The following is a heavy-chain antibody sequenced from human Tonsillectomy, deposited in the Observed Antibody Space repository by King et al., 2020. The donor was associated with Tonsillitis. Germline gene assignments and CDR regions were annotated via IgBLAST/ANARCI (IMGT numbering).Heavy chain of an antibody. CDR2: IYIDGSP. V-gene: IGHV3-66*01. CDR1: GFTVSANY. D-gene: IGHD2-15*01. CDR3: ASEAILVARSDAFDI. J-gene: IGHJ3*02. Sequence: VQLVESGGGLVQPGGSLRLSCAASGFTVSANYMSWVRQAPGKGLEWVSVIYIDGSPYYADSVKGRFTVSRDNSKNTVYLQMNSLRVEDTAVYFCASEAILVARSDAFDIWRQGTMVTVSS.